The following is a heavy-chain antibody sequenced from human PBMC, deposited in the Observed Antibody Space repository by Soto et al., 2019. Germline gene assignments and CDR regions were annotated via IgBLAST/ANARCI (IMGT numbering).Heavy chain of an antibody. CDR3: ARDKYCSGGSCRKNWFDP. Sequence: SETLSLTCAVSGGSISSSYWSWIRQPPGKGLEWLAYIYDDGSANYNPSLKSRATISLDMSKNQFSLKLTSVTAADTAVYYCARDKYCSGGSCRKNWFDPWGQGTLVTVSS. V-gene: IGHV4-59*01. CDR2: IYDDGSA. CDR1: GGSISSSY. D-gene: IGHD2-15*01. J-gene: IGHJ5*02.